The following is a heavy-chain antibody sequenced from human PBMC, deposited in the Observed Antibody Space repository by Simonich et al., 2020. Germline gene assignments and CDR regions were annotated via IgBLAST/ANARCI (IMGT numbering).Heavy chain of an antibody. V-gene: IGHV4-39*01. CDR1: GGAISSSSYY. CDR3: ARWAYSSSYFDY. D-gene: IGHD6-6*01. Sequence: QLQLQESGPGLVKPSETLSLTCTVSGGAISSSSYYWGWIRQPPGKGLGWIGRIYYSGGTYYNPSLKSRVTISVDTSKNQFSLKLSSVTAADTAVYYCARWAYSSSYFDYWGQGTLVTVSS. CDR2: IYYSGGT. J-gene: IGHJ4*02.